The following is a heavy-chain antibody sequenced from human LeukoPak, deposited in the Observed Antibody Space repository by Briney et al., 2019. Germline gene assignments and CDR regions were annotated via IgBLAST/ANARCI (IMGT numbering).Heavy chain of an antibody. D-gene: IGHD3-16*01. CDR2: TNLHGTAV. J-gene: IGHJ4*02. Sequence: GGSLRLSCAVSGLSFRNYWMHWACQAPGNGLVWVARTNLHGTAVDYADSVKGRFTISRDNANNTLFLQMNSLRAEDTAVYYCASAYTYVRLGDHWGQGTLVTVS. CDR3: ASAYTYVRLGDH. CDR1: GLSFRNYW. V-gene: IGHV3-74*01.